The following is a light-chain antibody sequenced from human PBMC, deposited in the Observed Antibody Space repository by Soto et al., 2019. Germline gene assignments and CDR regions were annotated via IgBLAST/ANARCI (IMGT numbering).Light chain of an antibody. V-gene: IGLV1-40*01. CDR1: RSNIGAPYD. CDR2: VNN. Sequence: QLVLTQPPSVSGAPGQRVTISCTGSRSNIGAPYDVHWYQQLPGTAPKLLIYVNNNRPSGVPDRFSGSKSGTSASLAITGLQAEDEADYYCQSYDSSLSASVFGGGTQLTVL. J-gene: IGLJ2*01. CDR3: QSYDSSLSASV.